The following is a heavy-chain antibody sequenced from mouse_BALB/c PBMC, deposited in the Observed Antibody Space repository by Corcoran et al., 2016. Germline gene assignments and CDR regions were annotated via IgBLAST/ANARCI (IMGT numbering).Heavy chain of an antibody. CDR1: GFNIKDTY. CDR2: IDPANGNT. Sequence: EVQLQQSGAELVKPGASVKLSCTASGFNIKDTYMHWVKQRPEQGLEWIGRIDPANGNTKYDPKFQGKATITADTSSNTAYLQLISLTSEDTAVYYCARRYYGSSSYAMDYWGQGTSVTVSS. J-gene: IGHJ4*01. D-gene: IGHD1-1*01. V-gene: IGHV14-3*02. CDR3: ARRYYGSSSYAMDY.